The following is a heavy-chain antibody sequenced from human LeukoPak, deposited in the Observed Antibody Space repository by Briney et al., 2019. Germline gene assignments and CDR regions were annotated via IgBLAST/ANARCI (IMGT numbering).Heavy chain of an antibody. J-gene: IGHJ6*03. Sequence: SETLCLTCTVSGGSISSSSYYWGWIRQPPGKGLEWIGSIYYSGSTYYNPSLKSRVTICVDTCKNQFSLKLSSVTAADTAVYYCARHKFDGYSYGSRYYYYYMDVWGKGTTVTVSS. CDR2: IYYSGST. CDR3: ARHKFDGYSYGSRYYYYYMDV. D-gene: IGHD5-18*01. CDR1: GGSISSSSYY. V-gene: IGHV4-39*01.